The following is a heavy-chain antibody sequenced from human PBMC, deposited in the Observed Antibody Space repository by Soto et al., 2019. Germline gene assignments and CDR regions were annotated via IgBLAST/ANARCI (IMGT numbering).Heavy chain of an antibody. J-gene: IGHJ4*02. Sequence: EVQLVESGGGLVQPGRSLRLSCAASGFTFDDYAMHWVRQAPAKGLEWVSGIRWNGDSIGYADSVKGRFTISRDNANTSLYMQMDSLRAEDTALYYCAKTVTAQQLILGDFDNWCQGTLVTVSS. V-gene: IGHV3-9*01. CDR2: IRWNGDSI. D-gene: IGHD6-13*01. CDR1: GFTFDDYA. CDR3: AKTVTAQQLILGDFDN.